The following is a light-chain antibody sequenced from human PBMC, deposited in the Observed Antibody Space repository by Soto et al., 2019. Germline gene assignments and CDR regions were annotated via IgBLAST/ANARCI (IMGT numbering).Light chain of an antibody. CDR1: QSINRN. Sequence: DIQMTQSPSSLSASVGDRVTIACRASQSINRNLNWYQQKPGKAPNLLIHAASNLQSGVPSRFSGGGSGTDFTLTISSLQPEDFATYYCQQSYSHPLTFGGGTKVENK. V-gene: IGKV1-39*01. CDR3: QQSYSHPLT. J-gene: IGKJ4*01. CDR2: AAS.